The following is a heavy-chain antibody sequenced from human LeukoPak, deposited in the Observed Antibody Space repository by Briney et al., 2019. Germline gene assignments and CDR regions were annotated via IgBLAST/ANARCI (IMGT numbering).Heavy chain of an antibody. J-gene: IGHJ3*02. Sequence: GGSLRLSCAASGFTISSYWMSWVRQAPGKGLEWVANIKQDGSEKYYVDSVEGRFTISRDNAKNSLYLQMNSLRAEGTAVYYCARDHSSSWFPHAFDIWGQGTMVTVSS. V-gene: IGHV3-7*05. D-gene: IGHD6-13*01. CDR1: GFTISSYW. CDR2: IKQDGSEK. CDR3: ARDHSSSWFPHAFDI.